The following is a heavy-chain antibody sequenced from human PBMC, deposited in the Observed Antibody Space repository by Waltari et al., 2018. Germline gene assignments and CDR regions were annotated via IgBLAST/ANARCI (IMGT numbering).Heavy chain of an antibody. Sequence: EVQLVESGGGLVQPGGSLRLSCAASGFTFSSYSMNWVRQAPGKGLEWVSYISSSSSTIYYADSVKGRFTISADKSISTAYLQWSSLKASDTAMYYCVRQNGGSNDPFDYWGQGTLVTVSS. CDR1: GFTFSSYS. D-gene: IGHD2-15*01. CDR3: VRQNGGSNDPFDY. CDR2: ISSSSSTI. J-gene: IGHJ4*02. V-gene: IGHV3-48*01.